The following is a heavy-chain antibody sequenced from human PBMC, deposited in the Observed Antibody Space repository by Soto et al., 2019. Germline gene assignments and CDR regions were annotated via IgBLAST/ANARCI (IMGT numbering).Heavy chain of an antibody. V-gene: IGHV3-53*01. CDR3: ARRPLNSNGAY. CDR1: GFTVSSND. J-gene: IGHJ4*02. Sequence: EVQLVESGGDLIQPGGSLRLSCAASGFTVSSNDMSWVRQAPGKGLEWVSLIYSSGSTHYADSVKGRFTISRDNSKNPVHLQMNTLRAAATAVYYCARRPLNSNGAYWGQGTLVTVSS. D-gene: IGHD3-22*01. CDR2: IYSSGST.